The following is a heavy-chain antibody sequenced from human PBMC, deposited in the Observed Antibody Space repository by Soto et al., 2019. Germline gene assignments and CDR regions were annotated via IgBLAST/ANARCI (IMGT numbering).Heavy chain of an antibody. CDR2: IAYNGST. D-gene: IGHD2-15*01. CDR3: AGLGMVAAHREFDP. V-gene: IGHV4-61*08. CDR1: GGSVSGYGYY. J-gene: IGHJ5*02. Sequence: PSETLSLTCTVSGGSVSGYGYYWTWLRQPPGKGLEGIGYIAYNGSTSYNPSLRTRVTISVDKSKSQFFLKLSSVTAADTAIYYCAGLGMVAAHREFDPWGQGTLVTVSS.